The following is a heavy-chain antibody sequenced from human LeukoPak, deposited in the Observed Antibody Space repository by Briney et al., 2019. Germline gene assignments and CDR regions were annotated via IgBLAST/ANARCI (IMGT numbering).Heavy chain of an antibody. V-gene: IGHV3-21*01. CDR3: ARAVAGLYGMDV. D-gene: IGHD6-19*01. J-gene: IGHJ6*04. Sequence: GGSLRLSCAASGFTFSSYSMHWVRQAPGKGLEWVSSISSSSSYIYYADSVKGRFTISRDNAKNSLYLQMNSLRAEDTAVYYCARAVAGLYGMDVWGKGTTVTVSS. CDR1: GFTFSSYS. CDR2: ISSSSSYI.